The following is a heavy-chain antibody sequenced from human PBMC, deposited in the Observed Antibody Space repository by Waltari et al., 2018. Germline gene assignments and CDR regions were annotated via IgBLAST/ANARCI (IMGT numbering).Heavy chain of an antibody. CDR2: INPKSGGT. D-gene: IGHD5-12*01. CDR1: GYTFTGSY. CDR3: ARGDGYTDNWLDP. Sequence: QVQLVQAGAELNKPRASVKVSCKASGYTFTGSYIHWVRQAPGQGLEWMGRINPKSGGTNYAEKFQGRVTMTRDTSISTAYMELRRLRSDDTAVYYCARGDGYTDNWLDPWGQGTLVTVSS. V-gene: IGHV1-2*06. J-gene: IGHJ5*02.